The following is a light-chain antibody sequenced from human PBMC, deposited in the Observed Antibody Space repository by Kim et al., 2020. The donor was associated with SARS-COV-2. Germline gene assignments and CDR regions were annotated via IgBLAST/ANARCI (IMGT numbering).Light chain of an antibody. CDR3: CSYAGSYTFEV. CDR1: SSDVGTYNY. CDR2: DVI. Sequence: QSALTQPRSVSGSPGQSVTISCTGTSSDVGTYNYVSWYQQHPGKAPKLIIYDVIKRPSGVPNRFSGSKSGNTASLTISGLQAEDEADYYCCSYAGSYTFEVFGGGTQLTVL. J-gene: IGLJ3*02. V-gene: IGLV2-11*01.